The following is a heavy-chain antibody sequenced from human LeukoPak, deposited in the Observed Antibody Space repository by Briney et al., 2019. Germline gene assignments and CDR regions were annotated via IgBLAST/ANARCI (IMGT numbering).Heavy chain of an antibody. CDR3: ARPGNGYNDDYFDY. CDR2: IKQDGSEK. J-gene: IGHJ4*02. CDR1: GFTFSSYW. V-gene: IGHV3-7*01. D-gene: IGHD5-24*01. Sequence: GGSLRLSCAASGFTFSSYWMSWVRQAPGKGLEWVANIKQDGSEKYYVDSVKGRFTISRDNAKNSLYLQMNSLRAEDTAVYYCARPGNGYNDDYFDYWGQGTLVTVSS.